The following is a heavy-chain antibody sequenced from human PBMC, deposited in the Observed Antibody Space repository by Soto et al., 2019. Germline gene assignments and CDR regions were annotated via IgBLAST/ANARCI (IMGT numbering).Heavy chain of an antibody. D-gene: IGHD3-22*01. Sequence: SVKVSCKASGGTFSSYAISWVRRAPGQGLEWMGGIIPIFGTANYAQKFQGRVTITADKSTSTAYMELSSLRSEDTAVYYCAREVVGKNYYDSSGYYPGAFDIWGQGTMVTVSS. CDR1: GGTFSSYA. CDR3: AREVVGKNYYDSSGYYPGAFDI. V-gene: IGHV1-69*06. J-gene: IGHJ3*02. CDR2: IIPIFGTA.